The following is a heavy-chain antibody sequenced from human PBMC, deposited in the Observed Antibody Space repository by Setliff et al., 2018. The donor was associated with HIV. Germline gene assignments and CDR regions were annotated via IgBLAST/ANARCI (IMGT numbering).Heavy chain of an antibody. V-gene: IGHV4-4*09. CDR3: ARLVVTARGIRDAFDV. CDR1: GGSISSYY. Sequence: SETLSLTCTVSGGSISSYYWSWIRQSPGKGLEWIGYIYTSGTANYNPSLQSRVTISLDMSRNQVSLRLSSVTAADTAISYCARLVVTARGIRDAFDVWGQGAMVTVSS. D-gene: IGHD3-10*01. CDR2: IYTSGTA. J-gene: IGHJ3*01.